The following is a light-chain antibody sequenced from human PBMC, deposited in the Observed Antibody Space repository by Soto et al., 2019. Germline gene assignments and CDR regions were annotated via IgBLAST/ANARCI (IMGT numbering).Light chain of an antibody. CDR1: QSVSSN. CDR2: GAS. J-gene: IGKJ1*01. Sequence: EIVMTQSPTTLSVSPGERATLSCRASQSVSSNLGWYQQKPGQAPRLLIYGASTRATGVPARFSGSGSGTEFTLNISSLQSEDFAVYYCQQYDYWPRTFGQGTKVEIK. CDR3: QQYDYWPRT. V-gene: IGKV3-15*01.